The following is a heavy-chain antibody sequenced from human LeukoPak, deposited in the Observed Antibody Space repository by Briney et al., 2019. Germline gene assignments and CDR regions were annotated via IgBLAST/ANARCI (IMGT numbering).Heavy chain of an antibody. CDR1: GFTFSSYG. D-gene: IGHD6-13*01. CDR3: AKDRVRSSSPRVFYY. Sequence: GGSLRLSCAASGFTFSSYGMHWVRQAPGKGLEWVAVISYDGSNKYYADSVKGRFTISRDKSKNTLDLQMNSLRAEDTAVYYCAKDRVRSSSPRVFYYWGQGTLVTVSS. J-gene: IGHJ4*02. V-gene: IGHV3-30*18. CDR2: ISYDGSNK.